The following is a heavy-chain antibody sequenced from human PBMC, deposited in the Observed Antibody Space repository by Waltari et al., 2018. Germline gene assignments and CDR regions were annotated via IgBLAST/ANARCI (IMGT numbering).Heavy chain of an antibody. CDR2: VHRNGIT. Sequence: WWSWVRRSPDRGLEVIVQVHRNGITNSYPSRASRAIVSLDSSRNQFALRILSATAADTAVYYCARALGRGLFLDSWGQVTLVTVSP. J-gene: IGHJ4*02. CDR1: W. V-gene: IGHV4-4*02. D-gene: IGHD2-15*01. CDR3: ARALGRGLFLDS.